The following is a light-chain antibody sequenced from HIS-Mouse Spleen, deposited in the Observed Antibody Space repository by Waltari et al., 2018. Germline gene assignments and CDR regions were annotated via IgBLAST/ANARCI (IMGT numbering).Light chain of an antibody. V-gene: IGLV3-1*01. J-gene: IGLJ2*01. Sequence: SYELTQPPSVSVSPGQTASITCSGDKLGDKYACWYQQKPGQSPVLVIYQDSKRPSGSPGRFSGSNSGNTATLTISGTQAMDEADYYCQAWDSSTVVVFGGGTKLTVL. CDR3: QAWDSSTVVV. CDR2: QDS. CDR1: KLGDKY.